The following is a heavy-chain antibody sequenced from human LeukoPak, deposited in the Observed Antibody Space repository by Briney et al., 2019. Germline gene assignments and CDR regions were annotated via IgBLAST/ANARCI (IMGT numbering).Heavy chain of an antibody. CDR1: GFTFSSYS. D-gene: IGHD3-22*01. V-gene: IGHV3-21*01. CDR3: AGGRYYYDSAPWAY. Sequence: PGGSLRLSCAASGFTFSSYSMNWVRQAPGKGLECVSSISISSSYIYYADSVKGRFTISRDNAKNSLYLQMNSLRAEDTAVYYCAGGRYYYDSAPWAYWGQGTLVTVSS. J-gene: IGHJ4*02. CDR2: ISISSSYI.